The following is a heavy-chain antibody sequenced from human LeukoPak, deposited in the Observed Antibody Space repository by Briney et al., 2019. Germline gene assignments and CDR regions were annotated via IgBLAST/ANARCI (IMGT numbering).Heavy chain of an antibody. D-gene: IGHD3-22*01. CDR2: IYPVDSDT. CDR1: GYSFTSYR. J-gene: IGHJ4*02. V-gene: IGHV5-51*01. Sequence: GESLKISCKGSGYSFTSYRIGWVRQMPGKGLEWMGIIYPVDSDTRYSPSFQRQVTISADKSISPAYLQWSSLKASDTAMYYCARHFRRYYYDSSGSWDYFDYWGQGTLFTVSS. CDR3: ARHFRRYYYDSSGSWDYFDY.